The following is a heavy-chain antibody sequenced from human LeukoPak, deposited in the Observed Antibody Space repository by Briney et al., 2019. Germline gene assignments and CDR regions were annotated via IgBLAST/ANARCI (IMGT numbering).Heavy chain of an antibody. Sequence: SQTLSLTCTVSGGSISSGGYYRSWIRQHPGRGLEWIGYIYYSGSTYYNPSLKSRVTISVDTSKNQFSLKLSSVTAADTAVYYCARSYYYDSSGYYYELDWYFDLWGRGTLVTVSS. D-gene: IGHD3-22*01. V-gene: IGHV4-31*03. CDR3: ARSYYYDSSGYYYELDWYFDL. CDR1: GGSISSGGYY. CDR2: IYYSGST. J-gene: IGHJ2*01.